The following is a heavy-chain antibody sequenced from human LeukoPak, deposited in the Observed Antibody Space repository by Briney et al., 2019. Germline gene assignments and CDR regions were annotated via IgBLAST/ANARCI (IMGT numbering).Heavy chain of an antibody. CDR1: GFTFSNYW. Sequence: PGGSLRLSCAASGFTFSNYWMSWVRQAPGKGLEWVANIKQDGSEKDYVDFMKGRFTISRDNAKNSVYLQVNSLGAEDTAVYHCARIGYRSSSFDYWGQGTLVTVSS. V-gene: IGHV3-7*01. CDR3: ARIGYRSSSFDY. D-gene: IGHD6-13*01. J-gene: IGHJ4*02. CDR2: IKQDGSEK.